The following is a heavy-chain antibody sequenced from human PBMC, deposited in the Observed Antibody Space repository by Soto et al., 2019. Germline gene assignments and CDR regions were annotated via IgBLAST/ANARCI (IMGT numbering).Heavy chain of an antibody. CDR3: ARHNPIEDWFDP. V-gene: IGHV4-39*01. J-gene: IGHJ5*02. CDR1: GGSISRSSYY. Sequence: LSLTCTVSGGSISRSSYYWGWIRQPPGKGLEWIGSIYYSGSTYYNPSLKSRVTISVDTSKNQFSLKLSSVTAADTAVYYCARHNPIEDWFDPWGQGTLVTLSS. CDR2: IYYSGST.